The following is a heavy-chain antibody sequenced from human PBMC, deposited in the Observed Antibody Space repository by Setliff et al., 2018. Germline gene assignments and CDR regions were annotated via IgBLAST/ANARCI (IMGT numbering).Heavy chain of an antibody. Sequence: ASVKVSCKASGYTFNGYYMHWVRQAPGQGLEWMGWINPNSGGTNYAQQFQGRVTMTRDTSISTVYMELSRLRSDDTAIYYCASPSDSGDYFYYYYIDVWGKGTTVTVSS. CDR2: INPNSGGT. V-gene: IGHV1-2*02. D-gene: IGHD3-22*01. CDR3: ASPSDSGDYFYYYYIDV. CDR1: GYTFNGYY. J-gene: IGHJ6*03.